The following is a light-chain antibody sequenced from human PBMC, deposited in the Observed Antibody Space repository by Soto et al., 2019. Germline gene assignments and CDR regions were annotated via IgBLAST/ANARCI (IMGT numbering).Light chain of an antibody. CDR1: SSDISADNY. CDR3: CSYPGSHTWV. V-gene: IGLV2-14*01. CDR2: EVA. J-gene: IGLJ3*02. Sequence: QSVLTQPASVSGSPGQSITISCTRTSSDISADNYVSWYQQHPGKVPKLIIYEVADRPSGLSNRFSGSKSGNTASLTISRLQPEDEADYYCCSYPGSHTWVFGGGTKLTVL.